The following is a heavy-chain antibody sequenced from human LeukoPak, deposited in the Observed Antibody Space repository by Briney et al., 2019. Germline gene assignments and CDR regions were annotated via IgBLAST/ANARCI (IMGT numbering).Heavy chain of an antibody. CDR2: ISAYNGNT. J-gene: IGHJ5*02. CDR3: AKFGSSNWYNWFDP. CDR1: GYTFTSYG. D-gene: IGHD6-13*01. Sequence: ASVKVSCKASGYTFTSYGISWVRQAPGQGLEWMGWISAYNGNTNYAQKLQGRVTMTTDTSTSTAYMELRSLRSDDTAVYYCAKFGSSNWYNWFDPWGQGTLVTVSS. V-gene: IGHV1-18*01.